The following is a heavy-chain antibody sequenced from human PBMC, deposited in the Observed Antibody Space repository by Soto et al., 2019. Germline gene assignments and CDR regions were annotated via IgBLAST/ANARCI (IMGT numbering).Heavy chain of an antibody. Sequence: GGSLRLSCAASGFTFRDYAMTWVRQAPGKGLEWVSSIYGSGDKTFYARSVEGRFTISRDNSKNTLDLQMNGLRAEDTAVYYCATYSGNYERYGVYYGMDVWGQGTTVTVSS. CDR1: GFTFRDYA. CDR2: IYGSGDKT. D-gene: IGHD1-26*01. V-gene: IGHV3-23*01. CDR3: ATYSGNYERYGVYYGMDV. J-gene: IGHJ6*02.